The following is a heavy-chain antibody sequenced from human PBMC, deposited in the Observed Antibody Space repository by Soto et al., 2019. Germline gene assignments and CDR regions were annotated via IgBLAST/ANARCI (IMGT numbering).Heavy chain of an antibody. CDR3: ARLGYYDSSENFDY. Sequence: SETLSLTCAVYGGSFSGYYWGWIRQPPGKGLEWIGEINHSGSTNYNPSLKSRVTISVDTSKNQFSLKLSSVTAADTAVYYCARLGYYDSSENFDYWGQGTLVTVSS. CDR2: INHSGST. J-gene: IGHJ4*02. V-gene: IGHV4-34*01. CDR1: GGSFSGYY. D-gene: IGHD3-22*01.